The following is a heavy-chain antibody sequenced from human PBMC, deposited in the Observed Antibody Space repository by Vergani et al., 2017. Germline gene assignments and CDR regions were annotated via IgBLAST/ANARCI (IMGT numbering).Heavy chain of an antibody. J-gene: IGHJ4*02. V-gene: IGHV4-30-4*01. CDR1: GGSISSGDSY. D-gene: IGHD3-16*02. CDR2: IYYSGST. CDR3: ARDAPKGNYRRNYFDY. Sequence: QVQLQESGPGLVKPSQTLSLTCTVSGGSISSGDSYWSWIRQPPGKGLEWIGYIYYSGSTYYNPSLKSRVTISVDTSKNQFSLKLSSVTAADTAVYYCARDAPKGNYRRNYFDYWGQGTLVTVSS.